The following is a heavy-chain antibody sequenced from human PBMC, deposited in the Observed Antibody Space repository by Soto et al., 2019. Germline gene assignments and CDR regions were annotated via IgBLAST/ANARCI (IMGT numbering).Heavy chain of an antibody. Sequence: SETLSLTCTVSGASISSYYLSWIRQPPGKGLEWLGYILYTGNTNYSPSLKSRVTMSVDTSKNQVSPKLSAVTAADTAVYFCARAAYGSGSYYAPYYYYAMDVWGQGTTVTVSS. V-gene: IGHV4-59*01. J-gene: IGHJ6*02. CDR3: ARAAYGSGSYYAPYYYYAMDV. CDR2: ILYTGNT. CDR1: GASISSYY. D-gene: IGHD3-10*01.